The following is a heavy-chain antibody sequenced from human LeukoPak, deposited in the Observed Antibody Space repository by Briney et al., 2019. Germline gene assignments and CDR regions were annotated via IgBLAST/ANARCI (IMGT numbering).Heavy chain of an antibody. Sequence: GASVKVSRKASGYTFTSYAMHWVRQAPGQRLEWMGWINAGNGNTKYSQKFQGRVTITRDTSASTAYMELSSLRSEDTAVYYCAAGGSWEPAFDYWGQGTLVTVSS. J-gene: IGHJ4*02. V-gene: IGHV1-3*01. CDR3: AAGGSWEPAFDY. D-gene: IGHD1-14*01. CDR1: GYTFTSYA. CDR2: INAGNGNT.